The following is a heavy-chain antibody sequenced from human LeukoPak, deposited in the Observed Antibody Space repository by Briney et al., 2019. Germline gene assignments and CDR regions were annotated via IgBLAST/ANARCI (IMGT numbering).Heavy chain of an antibody. D-gene: IGHD2-2*01. J-gene: IGHJ4*02. CDR1: GFTFSSYA. V-gene: IGHV3-23*01. CDR2: ISGSGKTT. CDR3: AKSRSSSSSHFDY. Sequence: GGSLRLSCAASGFTFSSYAMSWVRQAPGKGLEWGSTISGSGKTTYYADSVKGRFTISRDNSKNTLYLQMNSLSAEDTAVYYCAKSRSSSSSHFDYWGQGTLVTVSS.